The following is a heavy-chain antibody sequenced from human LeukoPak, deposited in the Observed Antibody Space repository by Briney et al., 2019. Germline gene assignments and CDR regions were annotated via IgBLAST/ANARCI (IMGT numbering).Heavy chain of an antibody. J-gene: IGHJ4*02. V-gene: IGHV6-1*01. CDR1: ADSVSSNSAA. D-gene: IGHD5-24*01. CDR2: TYYRSTWYN. Sequence: SQTLSLTCALSADSVSSNSAAWHWIRQSPSRGLEWLGRTYYRSTWYNDYALSVKGRLTINPDTSKNHFSLQLNSVTPEDTAVYYCARARAGTFDYWGQGTLVTVSS. CDR3: ARARAGTFDY.